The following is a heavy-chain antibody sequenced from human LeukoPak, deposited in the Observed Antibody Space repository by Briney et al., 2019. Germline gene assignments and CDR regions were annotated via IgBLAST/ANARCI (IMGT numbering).Heavy chain of an antibody. V-gene: IGHV3-11*04. Sequence: GGSLRLSCAASGFTFSDYYMSWIRQAPGKGLEWVSYISSSGSTIYYADSVKGRFTISRDNAKNSLYLQMNSLRAEDTALYYCARLRWFGELSTYFDYWGQGTLVTVSS. CDR2: ISSSGSTI. CDR1: GFTFSDYY. J-gene: IGHJ4*02. D-gene: IGHD3-10*01. CDR3: ARLRWFGELSTYFDY.